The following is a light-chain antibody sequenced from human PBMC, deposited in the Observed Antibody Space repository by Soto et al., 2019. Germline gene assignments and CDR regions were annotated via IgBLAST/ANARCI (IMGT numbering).Light chain of an antibody. CDR3: SAYTSSSTRV. CDR1: RSDVGGYRY. J-gene: IGLJ3*02. Sequence: QSALTQPRSVSGSPGQSVTVSCTGSRSDVGGYRYVSWYQKVPGRAPKLVIFDVAKRPSGVPGRFSGVKSGNTAFLTISELQAEDEGDYYCSAYTSSSTRVFGGGTKLTVL. CDR2: DVA. V-gene: IGLV2-11*01.